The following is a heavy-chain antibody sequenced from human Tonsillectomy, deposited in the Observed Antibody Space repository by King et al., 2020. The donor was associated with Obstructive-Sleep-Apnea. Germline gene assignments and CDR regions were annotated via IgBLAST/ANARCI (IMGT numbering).Heavy chain of an antibody. V-gene: IGHV1-2*02. Sequence: QLVQSGAEVKNPGASVKVSCKASGYTFTGYYIHWLRQAPGQGLEWLGWISPNSGDTNYAQKFQGRVTMTRDTSISTAYMELRRLRSDDTAVYYCARDPPRTHGEGGFDPWGQGTLVTVSS. CDR1: GYTFTGYY. CDR3: ARDPPRTHGEGGFDP. D-gene: IGHD3-10*01. J-gene: IGHJ5*02. CDR2: ISPNSGDT.